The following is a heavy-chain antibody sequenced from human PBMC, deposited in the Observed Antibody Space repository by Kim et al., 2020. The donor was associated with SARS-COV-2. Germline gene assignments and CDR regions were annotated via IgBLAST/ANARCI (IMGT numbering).Heavy chain of an antibody. Sequence: GGSLRLSCAASGFTFSDSSFHWVRLASGKGLEWVGRIGAKPRNYATAYAASVKGRFTISRDDSKNTAFLQMNSLKTDDTALYYGVRPGSSRQVAGFDLWG. CDR2: IGAKPRNYAT. J-gene: IGHJ2*01. CDR3: VRPGSSRQVAGFDL. CDR1: GFTFSDSS. V-gene: IGHV3-73*01. D-gene: IGHD6-13*01.